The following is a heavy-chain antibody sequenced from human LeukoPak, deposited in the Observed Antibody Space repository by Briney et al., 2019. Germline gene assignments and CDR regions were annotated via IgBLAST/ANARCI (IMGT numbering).Heavy chain of an antibody. V-gene: IGHV1-69*06. Sequence: SVKVSCKASGGTLSNSPISWVRQAPGQGLEWMGRLIPVFGSGNYAQKFQGRITITADKSTSTTYMELSNLRSEDTAVYYCARGMSMITSGGVIVNDYWGQGTLVVVSS. J-gene: IGHJ4*02. CDR3: ARGMSMITSGGVIVNDY. CDR2: LIPVFGSG. CDR1: GGTLSNSP. D-gene: IGHD3-16*02.